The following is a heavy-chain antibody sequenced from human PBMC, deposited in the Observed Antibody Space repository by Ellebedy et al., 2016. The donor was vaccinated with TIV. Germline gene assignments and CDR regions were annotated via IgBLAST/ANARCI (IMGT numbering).Heavy chain of an antibody. CDR3: ARGRSFDWLSNY. Sequence: GESLKISXAASGFAISNYWMHWVRQAPGQGLVWVARITNDDRNTNYADFVKGRFTISRDSAKNLLYLEMNSLRVDDTAVYYCARGRSFDWLSNYWGQGTQVTVSS. J-gene: IGHJ4*02. D-gene: IGHD3-9*01. CDR1: GFAISNYW. V-gene: IGHV3-74*01. CDR2: ITNDDRNT.